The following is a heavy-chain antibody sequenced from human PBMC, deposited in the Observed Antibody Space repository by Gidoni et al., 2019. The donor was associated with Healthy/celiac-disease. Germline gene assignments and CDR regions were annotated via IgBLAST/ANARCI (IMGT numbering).Heavy chain of an antibody. CDR2: MNPNSGNT. J-gene: IGHJ5*02. Sequence: QVQLVQSGAEVKKPGASVKVSCKASGYTFTSYDINWVRQATGQGLEWMGWMNPNSGNTGYAQKFQGRVTMTRNTSISTAYMELSSLRSEDTAVYYCARDYYDCWSGYFDLHTKTYNWFDPWGQGTLVTVSS. V-gene: IGHV1-8*01. CDR3: ARDYYDCWSGYFDLHTKTYNWFDP. D-gene: IGHD3-3*01. CDR1: GYTFTSYD.